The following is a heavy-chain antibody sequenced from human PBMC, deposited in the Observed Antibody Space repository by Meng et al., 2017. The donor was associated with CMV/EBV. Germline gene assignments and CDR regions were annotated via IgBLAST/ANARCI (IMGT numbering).Heavy chain of an antibody. CDR1: GFTFSSYS. Sequence: GESLKISCAASGFTFSSYSMNWVRQAPGKGLEWVSSISSSSSYIYYADSVKGRFTISRDNAKNSLYLQMNNLRAEDTAVYYCARVGSYSPRASGYAFDIWGQGTMVTVSS. J-gene: IGHJ3*02. V-gene: IGHV3-21*01. D-gene: IGHD1-26*01. CDR2: ISSSSSYI. CDR3: ARVGSYSPRASGYAFDI.